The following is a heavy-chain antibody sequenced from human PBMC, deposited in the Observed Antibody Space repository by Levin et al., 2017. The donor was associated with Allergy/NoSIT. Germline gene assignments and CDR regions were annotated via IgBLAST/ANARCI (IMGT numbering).Heavy chain of an antibody. CDR1: GFSLSTSGVG. Sequence: TLSLTCTFSGFSLSTSGVGVGWIRQPPGKALEWLALIYWDDDKRYSPSLKSRLTITKDTSKNQVVLTMTNMDPVDTATYYCAHTGEIYSSSWYNWFDPWGQGTLVTVSS. CDR2: IYWDDDK. V-gene: IGHV2-5*02. CDR3: AHTGEIYSSSWYNWFDP. J-gene: IGHJ5*02. D-gene: IGHD6-13*01.